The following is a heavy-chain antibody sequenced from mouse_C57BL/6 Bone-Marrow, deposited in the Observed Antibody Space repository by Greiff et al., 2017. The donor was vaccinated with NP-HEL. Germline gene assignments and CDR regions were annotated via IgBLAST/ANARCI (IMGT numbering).Heavy chain of an antibody. CDR1: GFTFSSYA. D-gene: IGHD1-1*01. Sequence: EVQVVESGGGLVKPGGSLKLSCAASGFTFSSYAMSWVRQTPEKRLEWVATISDGGSYTYYPDNVKGRFTISRDNAKNNLYLQMSHLKSEDTAMYYCARDRYGSSYDYWGQGTTLTVSS. CDR2: ISDGGSYT. V-gene: IGHV5-4*01. J-gene: IGHJ2*01. CDR3: ARDRYGSSYDY.